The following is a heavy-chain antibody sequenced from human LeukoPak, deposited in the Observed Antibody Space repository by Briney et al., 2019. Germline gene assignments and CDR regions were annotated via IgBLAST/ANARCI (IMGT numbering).Heavy chain of an antibody. D-gene: IGHD5-24*01. V-gene: IGHV4-59*08. Sequence: TSETLSLTCTVSGDSISSYYCSWIRQPPGKGLEWIGYIYYGGSTNYNPSLKSRVTISVDTSKNQFSLKLSSVTAADTAVYYCAGGWLQLGAFEIWGQGTMVTVSS. CDR2: IYYGGST. CDR3: AGGWLQLGAFEI. CDR1: GDSISSYY. J-gene: IGHJ3*02.